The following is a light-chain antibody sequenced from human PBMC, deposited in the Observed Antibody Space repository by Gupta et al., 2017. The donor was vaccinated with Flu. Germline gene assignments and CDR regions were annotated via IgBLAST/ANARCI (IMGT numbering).Light chain of an antibody. CDR2: EGS. V-gene: IGLV2-23*01. J-gene: IGLJ2*01. CDR1: SSDLGSYNL. Sequence: QSALTQPASVSGSPGQSITISCTGTSSDLGSYNLVSWYQQHSGKAPKLVIYEGSKRPSGVSNRFSGSKSGKTASLTVSGLQAEDEADYYCCSYANTSTVFGGGTKLTVL. CDR3: CSYANTSTV.